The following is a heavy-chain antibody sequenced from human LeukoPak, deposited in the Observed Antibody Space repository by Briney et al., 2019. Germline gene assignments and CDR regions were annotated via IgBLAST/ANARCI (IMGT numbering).Heavy chain of an antibody. CDR3: ARGALVPASMIWFDP. Sequence: PSETLSLTCSVSGGSLSNSYWSWIRQPPGKGLEWIGYIYYSGSTNYRSSLKSRATISLDTSKNQFSLQLRSVTAADTAVYYCARGALVPASMIWFDPWGQGTLVTVSS. V-gene: IGHV4-59*08. D-gene: IGHD2-2*01. CDR2: IYYSGST. J-gene: IGHJ5*02. CDR1: GGSLSNSY.